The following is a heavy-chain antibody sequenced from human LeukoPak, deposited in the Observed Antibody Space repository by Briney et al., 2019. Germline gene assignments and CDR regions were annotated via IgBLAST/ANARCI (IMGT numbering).Heavy chain of an antibody. J-gene: IGHJ4*02. CDR3: ASRGITTYYYGSGSYPYHFDY. CDR1: GYSFTSYW. Sequence: GESLKISCKGSGYSFTSYWIGWVRQMPGKGLEWMGIIYPGDSDTRYSPSFQGQVTISADKSISTAYLQWSSLKASDTAMYYCASRGITTYYYGSGSYPYHFDYWGQGTLVTVSS. V-gene: IGHV5-51*01. D-gene: IGHD3-10*01. CDR2: IYPGDSDT.